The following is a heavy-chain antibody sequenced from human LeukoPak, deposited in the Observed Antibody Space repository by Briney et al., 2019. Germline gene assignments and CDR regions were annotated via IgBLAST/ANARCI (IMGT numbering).Heavy chain of an antibody. CDR3: AYYDSSGYQNEGAFDI. D-gene: IGHD3-22*01. J-gene: IGHJ3*02. CDR2: FDPEDGET. V-gene: IGHV1-24*01. CDR1: GYTLTELS. Sequence: ASVKVSCKVSGYTLTELSMHWVRQAPGKGLEWMGGFDPEDGETIYAQKFQGRVTMTEDTSTDTAYMELRSLRSDDTAVYYCAYYDSSGYQNEGAFDIWGQGTMVTVSS.